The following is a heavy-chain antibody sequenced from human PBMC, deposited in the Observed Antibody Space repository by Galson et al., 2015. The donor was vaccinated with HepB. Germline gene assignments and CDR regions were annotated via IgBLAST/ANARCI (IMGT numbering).Heavy chain of an antibody. D-gene: IGHD3-3*01. J-gene: IGHJ2*01. CDR1: GGSISSYY. CDR2: IYTSGST. CDR3: ARDPGSDYDFWSGYAHWYFDL. V-gene: IGHV4-4*07. Sequence: ETLSLTCTVSGGSISSYYWSWIRQPAGKGLEWIGRIYTSGSTNYNPSLKSRVTMSVDTSKNQFSLKLSSVTAADTAVYYCARDPGSDYDFWSGYAHWYFDLWGRGTLVTVSS.